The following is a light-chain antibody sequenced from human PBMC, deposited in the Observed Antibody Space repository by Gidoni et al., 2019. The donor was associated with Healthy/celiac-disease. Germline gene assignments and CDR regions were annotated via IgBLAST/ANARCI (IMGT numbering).Light chain of an antibody. CDR2: AAS. CDR3: QQYYSYPPT. V-gene: IGKV1-8*01. CDR1: QGIRSY. J-gene: IGKJ2*01. Sequence: AIRMTQSPSSFSASTGDRVTITCRASQGIRSYLAWYQQKPGKAPKLLIYAASTLQSGVQSRFSGSGSVTDFTLTISCLQSEDFATDYCQQYYSYPPTFGQGTKLEIK.